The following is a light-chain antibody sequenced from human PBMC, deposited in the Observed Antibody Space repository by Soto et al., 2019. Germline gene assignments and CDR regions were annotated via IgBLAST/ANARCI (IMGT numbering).Light chain of an antibody. CDR2: DVS. J-gene: IGLJ1*01. CDR1: SSDVGGYNY. V-gene: IGLV2-14*01. Sequence: QPVLTQPASVSGSPGQSLTISCTGTSSDVGGYNYVSWYQQHPGKAPKLMIYDVSNRPSGVSNRFSGSKSGNTASLTISGLQAEDEADYYCSSYTSSSLGVFGTGTKVTVL. CDR3: SSYTSSSLGV.